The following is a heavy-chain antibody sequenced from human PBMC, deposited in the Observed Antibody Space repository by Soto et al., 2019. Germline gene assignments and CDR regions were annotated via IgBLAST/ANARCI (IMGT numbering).Heavy chain of an antibody. CDR2: IFDSGNA. CDR3: ARHRRTTVAQFYFDN. J-gene: IGHJ4*02. Sequence: SETLSLTCTVSGGSINSYCWSWIRQPPGKGLEWIAYIFDSGNANYNPSLKSRVTISVDTSKNQFSLKLTSVTAADTAVYYCARHRRTTVAQFYFDNWGQGALGTRSS. D-gene: IGHD4-17*01. CDR1: GGSINSYC. V-gene: IGHV4-59*08.